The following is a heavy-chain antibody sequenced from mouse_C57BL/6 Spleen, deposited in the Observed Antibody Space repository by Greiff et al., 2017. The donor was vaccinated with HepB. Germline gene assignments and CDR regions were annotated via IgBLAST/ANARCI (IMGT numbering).Heavy chain of an antibody. CDR1: GFTFTDYY. Sequence: EVQRVESGGGLVQPGGSLSLSCAASGFTFTDYYMSWVRQPPGKALEWLGFIRNKANGYTTEYSASVKGRFTISRDNSQSILYLQMNALRAEDSATYYGARYVYGNYEGYFDVWGTGTTVTVSS. D-gene: IGHD2-1*01. J-gene: IGHJ1*03. CDR2: IRNKANGYTT. V-gene: IGHV7-3*01. CDR3: ARYVYGNYEGYFDV.